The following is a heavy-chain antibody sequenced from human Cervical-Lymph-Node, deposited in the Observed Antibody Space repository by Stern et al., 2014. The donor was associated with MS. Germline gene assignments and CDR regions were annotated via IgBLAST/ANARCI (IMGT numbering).Heavy chain of an antibody. D-gene: IGHD3-3*01. CDR2: ISAYNGNT. J-gene: IGHJ6*02. CDR3: ARDPGITIFGVVSTHSYYYYGMDV. V-gene: IGHV1-18*01. Sequence: QVQLVQSGAEVKKPGASVKVSCKASGYTFTSYGISWVRQAPGQGLEWMGWISAYNGNTNYAQKLQGRVTMTTDTSTSTAYMELRSLRSDDTAVYYCARDPGITIFGVVSTHSYYYYGMDVWGQGTTVTVSS. CDR1: GYTFTSYG.